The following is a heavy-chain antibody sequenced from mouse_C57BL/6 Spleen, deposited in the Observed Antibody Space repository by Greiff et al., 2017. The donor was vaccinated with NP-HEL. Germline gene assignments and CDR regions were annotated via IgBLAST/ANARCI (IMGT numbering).Heavy chain of an antibody. CDR1: GYAFSSSW. D-gene: IGHD1-1*01. J-gene: IGHJ2*01. Sequence: VKLQESGPELVKPGASVKISCKASGYAFSSSWMNWVKQRPGKGLEWIGRIYPGDGDTNYNGKFKGKATLTADKSSSTAYMQLSSLTSEDSAVYFCARSPYYYGSSHFDYWGQGTTLTVSS. CDR2: IYPGDGDT. CDR3: ARSPYYYGSSHFDY. V-gene: IGHV1-82*01.